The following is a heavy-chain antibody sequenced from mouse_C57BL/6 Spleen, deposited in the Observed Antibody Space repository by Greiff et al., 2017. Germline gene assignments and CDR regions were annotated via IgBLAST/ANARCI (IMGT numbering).Heavy chain of an antibody. D-gene: IGHD1-1*01. J-gene: IGHJ2*01. Sequence: QVQLQQSGAELVKPGASVKISCKASGYAFSSYWMNWVKQRPGKGLEWIGQIYPGDGDTNYNGKFKGKATLTADKSSSTAYMQLSSLTSEDSAVXFWARGRRDYYGDYFDYWGQGTTLTVSS. CDR3: ARGRRDYYGDYFDY. V-gene: IGHV1-80*01. CDR2: IYPGDGDT. CDR1: GYAFSSYW.